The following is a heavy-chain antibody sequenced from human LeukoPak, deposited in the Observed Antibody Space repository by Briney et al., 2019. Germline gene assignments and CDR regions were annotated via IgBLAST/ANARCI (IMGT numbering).Heavy chain of an antibody. CDR1: GFTFSGYG. CDR3: AKGRWNFDY. CDR2: ISGSGGSSGGST. D-gene: IGHD1-1*01. J-gene: IGHJ4*02. Sequence: PGASLRLSCVASGFTFSGYGMCWVRQAPGKGLEWVSGISGSGGSSGGSTYYADSVKGRFTISRDNSKNTLYLQMNSLRAEDTAVYYCAKGRWNFDYWGQGTLVTASS. V-gene: IGHV3-23*01.